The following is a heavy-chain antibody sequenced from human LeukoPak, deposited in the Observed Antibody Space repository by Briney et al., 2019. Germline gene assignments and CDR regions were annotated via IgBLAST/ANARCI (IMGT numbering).Heavy chain of an antibody. CDR2: IDGGDGAS. Sequence: GGSLRLSCAASGFRFSSYVMSWVRQAPGKGLEYVSSIDGGDGASYYADSVKGRFTISRDNSKNTLFLQMNSLRVEDTAVYCARVDSENYDSWGQGTLLTVSS. D-gene: IGHD1-26*01. J-gene: IGHJ5*02. CDR3: ARVDSENYDS. V-gene: IGHV3-23*01. CDR1: GFRFSSYV.